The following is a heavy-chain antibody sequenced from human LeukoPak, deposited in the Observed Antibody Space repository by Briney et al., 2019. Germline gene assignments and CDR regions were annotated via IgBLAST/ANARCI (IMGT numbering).Heavy chain of an antibody. J-gene: IGHJ5*02. CDR2: IYRGGGT. CDR3: ASEVGYSSDDFT. V-gene: IGHV3-66*01. Sequence: GGSLRLSCAASGFTVSSTYMSGVRQAPGKGLQWVSVIYRGGGTYYAASVKGRFTISRDNSNNTVFLQMNNLRAEDTAVYYCASEVGYSSDDFTWGQGVLVIVSS. CDR1: GFTVSSTY. D-gene: IGHD5-12*01.